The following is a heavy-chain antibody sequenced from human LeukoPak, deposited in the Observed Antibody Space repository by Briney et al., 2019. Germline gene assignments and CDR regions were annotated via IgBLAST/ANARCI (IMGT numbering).Heavy chain of an antibody. Sequence: SQTLSLTCAVSGGSISSGGYSWSWIRQPPGKGLEWIGYIYHSGSTYYNPSLKSRVTISVDTSKNQFSLKLSSVTAADTAVYYCARARGYSSGWYAYWGQGTLVTVSS. CDR3: ARARGYSSGWYAY. CDR2: IYHSGST. CDR1: GGSISSGGYS. J-gene: IGHJ4*02. D-gene: IGHD6-19*01. V-gene: IGHV4-30-2*01.